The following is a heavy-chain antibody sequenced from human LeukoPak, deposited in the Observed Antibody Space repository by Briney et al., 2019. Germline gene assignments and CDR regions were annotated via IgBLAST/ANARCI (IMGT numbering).Heavy chain of an antibody. V-gene: IGHV1-8*01. CDR1: GYTFTSYD. D-gene: IGHD3-9*01. CDR2: MNPNSGNT. CDR3: ARGAFAILTGYYSNPFDY. Sequence: ASVKVSCKASGYTFTSYDINWVRQATGQGLEWMGWMNPNSGNTGYAQKFQGRVTMTRDTSISTAYMELSRLRSDDTAVYYCARGAFAILTGYYSNPFDYWGQGTLVTVSS. J-gene: IGHJ4*02.